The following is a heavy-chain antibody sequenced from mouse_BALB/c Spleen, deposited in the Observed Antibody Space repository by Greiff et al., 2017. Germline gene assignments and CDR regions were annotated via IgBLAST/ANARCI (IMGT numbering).Heavy chain of an antibody. J-gene: IGHJ4*01. CDR3: ASSSYNAMDY. CDR1: GFTFSDYY. CDR2: ISDGGSYT. D-gene: IGHD1-1*01. V-gene: IGHV5-4*02. Sequence: EVKVEESGGGLVKPGGSLKLSCAASGFTFSDYYMYWVRQTPEKRLEWVATISDGGSYTYYPDSVKGRFTISRDNAKNNLYLQMSSLKSEDTAMYYCASSSYNAMDYWGQGTSVTVSS.